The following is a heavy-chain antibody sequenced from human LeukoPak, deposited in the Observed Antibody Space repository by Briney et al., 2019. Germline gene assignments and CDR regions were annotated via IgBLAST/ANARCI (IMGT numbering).Heavy chain of an antibody. J-gene: IGHJ4*02. D-gene: IGHD6-13*01. Sequence: SETLSLTCSVSGGSISGYYWSWIRQPPRKGLEWIGYIYYSGSTNYNPSLKSRVTISVDTSENQLSLKLSSVTAADTALYYCARAHTSSWYMDYWGQGTLVTVSS. CDR3: ARAHTSSWYMDY. CDR1: GGSISGYY. V-gene: IGHV4-59*01. CDR2: IYYSGST.